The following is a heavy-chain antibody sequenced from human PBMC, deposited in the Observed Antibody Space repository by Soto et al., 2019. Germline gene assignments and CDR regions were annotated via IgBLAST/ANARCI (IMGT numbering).Heavy chain of an antibody. J-gene: IGHJ6*02. CDR3: AKTEDVLRFLAVRCMDV. CDR2: ISYDGSNK. D-gene: IGHD3-3*01. Sequence: QVQLVESGGGVVQPGRSLRLSCAASGFTFSSYGMHWVRQAPGKGLEWVAVISYDGSNKYYADSVKGRFTISRDNSKNTLYLQMNSLRAEDTAVYYCAKTEDVLRFLAVRCMDVWGQGTTVTVSS. CDR1: GFTFSSYG. V-gene: IGHV3-30*18.